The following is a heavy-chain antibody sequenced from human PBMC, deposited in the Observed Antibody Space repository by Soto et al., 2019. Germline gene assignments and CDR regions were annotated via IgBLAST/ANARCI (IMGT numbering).Heavy chain of an antibody. Sequence: GGSLRLSCAASGFTFSSYAMSWVRQAPGKGLEWVSAISGSGGSTYYADSVKGRFTISRDNSKNTLYLQMNSLRAEDTAVYYCAKDSSYDFWSGSGNNWFDPWGQGTLVTVSS. V-gene: IGHV3-23*01. CDR2: ISGSGGST. D-gene: IGHD3-3*01. CDR1: GFTFSSYA. J-gene: IGHJ5*02. CDR3: AKDSSYDFWSGSGNNWFDP.